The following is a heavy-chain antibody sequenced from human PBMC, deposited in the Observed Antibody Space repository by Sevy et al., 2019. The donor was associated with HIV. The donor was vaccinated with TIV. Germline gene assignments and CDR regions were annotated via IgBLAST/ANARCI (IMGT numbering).Heavy chain of an antibody. CDR1: GYTFTSYD. J-gene: IGHJ5*02. CDR2: MNPNSGNT. Sequence: ASVKVSCKASGYTFTSYDINWVRQATGQGREWMGWMNPNSGNTGYAQKLQGRVTMTRNTSISTAYMELSSLRSEDTAVYYCAREVAGIAARTRGAWFDPWGQGTLVTVSS. V-gene: IGHV1-8*01. D-gene: IGHD6-6*01. CDR3: AREVAGIAARTRGAWFDP.